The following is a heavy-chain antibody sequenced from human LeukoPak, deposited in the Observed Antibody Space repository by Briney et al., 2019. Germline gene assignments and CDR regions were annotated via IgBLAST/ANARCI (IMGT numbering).Heavy chain of an antibody. CDR2: ISWNSGSI. D-gene: IGHD3-16*01. Sequence: GGSLRLSCAASGFTFDDYAMHWVRQAPGKGLEWVSGISWNSGSIGYADSVKGRFTISRDSAKNSLYLQMNSLRAEDTALYYCAKDTADYPGGGSYFDYWGQGTLVTVSS. CDR1: GFTFDDYA. V-gene: IGHV3-9*01. J-gene: IGHJ4*02. CDR3: AKDTADYPGGGSYFDY.